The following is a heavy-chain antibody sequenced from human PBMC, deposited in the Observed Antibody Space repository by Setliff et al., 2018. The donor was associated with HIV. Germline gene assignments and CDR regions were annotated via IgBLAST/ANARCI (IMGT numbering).Heavy chain of an antibody. V-gene: IGHV4-61*09. CDR2: IYTSGST. Sequence: PSETLSLTCTVSGGSISSGSYYWSWIRQPAGKGLEWIGHIYTSGSTNYNPSLKSRLTISVDTSKNQFSLKLKSVTAADTAVYYCARGFAFGGVIVIPYYFDYWGQGTLVTVSS. D-gene: IGHD3-16*02. CDR1: GGSISSGSYY. CDR3: ARGFAFGGVIVIPYYFDY. J-gene: IGHJ4*02.